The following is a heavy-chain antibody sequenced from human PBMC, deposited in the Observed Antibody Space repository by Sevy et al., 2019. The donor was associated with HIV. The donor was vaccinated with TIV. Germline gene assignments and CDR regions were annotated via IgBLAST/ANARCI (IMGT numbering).Heavy chain of an antibody. V-gene: IGHV1-2*06. Sequence: ASVKVSCKTTGYIFSDYNMHWVRQAPGQGLEWMALINPNSGVTIYAHNFRGRVSVTRDTSMSTAYMGLSGLTSDETAVYYCVREDINAPRTLLSFDIWGQGTMVTVSS. CDR2: INPNSGVT. CDR1: GYIFSDYN. J-gene: IGHJ3*02. D-gene: IGHD3-3*01. CDR3: VREDINAPRTLLSFDI.